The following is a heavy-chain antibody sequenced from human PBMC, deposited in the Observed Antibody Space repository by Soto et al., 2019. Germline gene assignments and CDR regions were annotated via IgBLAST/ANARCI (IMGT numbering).Heavy chain of an antibody. V-gene: IGHV4-31*03. J-gene: IGHJ4*02. CDR3: ARFGYSTNIGIDY. D-gene: IGHD3-22*01. Sequence: SETLSLTFTVSGGSISSGGYYWSWIRQHPGKGLEWIGYIYYSGSTYYNPSLKSRVTISVDTSKNQFSLKLSSVTAADTAVYYCARFGYSTNIGIDYWGQGTLVTVSS. CDR1: GGSISSGGYY. CDR2: IYYSGST.